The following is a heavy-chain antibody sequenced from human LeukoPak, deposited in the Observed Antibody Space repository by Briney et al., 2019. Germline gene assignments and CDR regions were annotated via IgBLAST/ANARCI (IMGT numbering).Heavy chain of an antibody. CDR1: GYTFTSHF. Sequence: ASVKVSCKASGYTFTSHFMHWVRQAPGQGLEWIGIINPRGGSTSYTQKIQGRVTMTRDTSTSTVYMELSSLRSEDTAVYYCARVKSYYYDTSDKDAFDIWGQGTMVTVSS. CDR2: INPRGGST. CDR3: ARVKSYYYDTSDKDAFDI. V-gene: IGHV1-46*01. J-gene: IGHJ3*02. D-gene: IGHD3-22*01.